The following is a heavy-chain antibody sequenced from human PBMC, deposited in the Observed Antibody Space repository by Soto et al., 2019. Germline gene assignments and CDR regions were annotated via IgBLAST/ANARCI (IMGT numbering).Heavy chain of an antibody. D-gene: IGHD3-22*01. CDR1: GDSISSSTYY. CDR2: MFYSGNT. J-gene: IGHJ4*02. V-gene: IGHV4-39*01. Sequence: SETLSLTCTVSGDSISSSTYYWGWVRQPPGKGLEWIGSMFYSGNTYYNPSLKSRVTLSINTSKNQFSLKLNSVTAADTAVYYCVSPEGYYDSSGYTLDYWGQGTLVTVSS. CDR3: VSPEGYYDSSGYTLDY.